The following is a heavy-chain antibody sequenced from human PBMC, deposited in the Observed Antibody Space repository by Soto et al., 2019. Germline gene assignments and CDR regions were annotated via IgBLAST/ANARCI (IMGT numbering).Heavy chain of an antibody. CDR1: GYTFTSYD. V-gene: IGHV1-8*01. D-gene: IGHD3-10*01. J-gene: IGHJ3*01. CDR2: MNPNSGNT. Sequence: ASVKVSCKASGYTFTSYDISWVRQATGQGLAWMGWMNPNSGNTGYAQKFQGRVTMTRNPSISTAYMELSSLRSADTAVYYCARVPSVLWVVESRAGDAFDVWVQGTMVTVSS. CDR3: ARVPSVLWVVESRAGDAFDV.